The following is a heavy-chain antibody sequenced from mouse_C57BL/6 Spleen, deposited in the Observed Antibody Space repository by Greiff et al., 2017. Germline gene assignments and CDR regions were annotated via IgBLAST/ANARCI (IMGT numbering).Heavy chain of an antibody. CDR2: IDPSDSYT. D-gene: IGHD1-1*01. CDR3: TSRGFTTVVDWYFEV. Sequence: QVQLQQPGAELVMPGASVKLSFTSYWMPWVKQRPGQGLEWIGEIDPSDSYTNYNHKFKGKSTLTVDKSSSTAYMQLSTLTSEVSAVYYCTSRGFTTVVDWYFEVWGTGTTVTVSS. CDR1: TSYW. J-gene: IGHJ1*03. V-gene: IGHV1-69*01.